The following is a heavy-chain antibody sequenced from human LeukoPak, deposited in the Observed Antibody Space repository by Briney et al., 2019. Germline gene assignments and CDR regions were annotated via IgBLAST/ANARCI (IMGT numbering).Heavy chain of an antibody. CDR2: IKYDGSEK. CDR1: GLSFSGQW. CDR3: VRGSNGWSGMDV. J-gene: IGHJ6*02. V-gene: IGHV3-7*01. Sequence: GGSLRLSCTASGLSFSGQWMNWVRQSPGQGLEWVANIKYDGSEKYYVDSVKGRFTISREDAKNSLSLQMDSVRPEDTAVYFCVRGSNGWSGMDVWGQGTTVTVSS. D-gene: IGHD6-19*01.